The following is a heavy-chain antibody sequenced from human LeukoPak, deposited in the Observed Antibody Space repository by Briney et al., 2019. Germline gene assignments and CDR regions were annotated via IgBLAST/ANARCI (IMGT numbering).Heavy chain of an antibody. CDR2: INSDGSST. V-gene: IGHV3-74*01. CDR3: ARGGSGANDY. J-gene: IGHJ4*02. Sequence: PGGSLRLSCAASGFTFSNYWMHWVRHAPGKGLVWVSRINSDGSSTSYADSVKGRFTISRDNAKNTLYMQMNSLRAEDTAVYYCARGGSGANDYWGQGTLVTVSS. CDR1: GFTFSNYW. D-gene: IGHD2-15*01.